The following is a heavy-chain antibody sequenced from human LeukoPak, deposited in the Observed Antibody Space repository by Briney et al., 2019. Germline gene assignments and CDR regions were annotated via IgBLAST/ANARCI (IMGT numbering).Heavy chain of an antibody. J-gene: IGHJ4*02. Sequence: SETLSLTCTVSGGSISSYYWSWIRQPPGQRLEWIGYIYYSGSTHYNPSLKSRVTISLDTSKNQFSLKLSSVTAADTAVYYCARMKDGYSIFDYWGQGTLVTVSS. CDR2: IYYSGST. CDR3: ARMKDGYSIFDY. CDR1: GGSISSYY. D-gene: IGHD5-24*01. V-gene: IGHV4-59*01.